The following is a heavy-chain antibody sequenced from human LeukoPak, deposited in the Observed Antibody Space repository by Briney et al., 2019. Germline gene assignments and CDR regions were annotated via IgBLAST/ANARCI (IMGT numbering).Heavy chain of an antibody. CDR2: IYYSGST. CDR1: GGSISSYY. V-gene: IGHV4-59*08. J-gene: IGHJ6*02. CDR3: ARLGESGYSGYDDYYYYYGMDV. D-gene: IGHD5-12*01. Sequence: SETLSLTCTVSGGSISSYYWSWIRQPPGKGLEWIGYIYYSGSTNYNPSLKSRVTISVDTSKNQFSLKLSSVTAADTAVYYCARLGESGYSGYDDYYYYYGMDVWGQGTTVTVSS.